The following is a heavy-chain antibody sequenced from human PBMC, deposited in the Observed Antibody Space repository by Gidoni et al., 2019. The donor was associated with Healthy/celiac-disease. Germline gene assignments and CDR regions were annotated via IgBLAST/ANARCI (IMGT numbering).Heavy chain of an antibody. CDR1: GGSISSSSSY. V-gene: IGHV4-39*01. Sequence: QLQLQESGPGLVKPSETLSLTCTLSGGSISSSSSYWGWIRQPPGKGLEWIGSIFYSGSTYYNPSLKSRVTISVDTSKNQFSLKLSSVTAADTAVYYCASSIVVVPAAIEWYFDLWGRGTLVTVSS. D-gene: IGHD2-2*02. CDR2: IFYSGST. J-gene: IGHJ2*01. CDR3: ASSIVVVPAAIEWYFDL.